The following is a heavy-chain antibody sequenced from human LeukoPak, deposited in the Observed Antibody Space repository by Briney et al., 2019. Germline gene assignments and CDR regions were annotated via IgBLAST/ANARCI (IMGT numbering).Heavy chain of an antibody. CDR2: IWNDGSNQ. D-gene: IGHD4-11*01. V-gene: IGHV3-33*06. CDR3: EKDTHRGCDYSNTLEY. CDR1: QFSLSHLG. J-gene: IGHJ4*02. Sequence: PGKSLTHSQVPSQFSLSHLGMLELRQPPGKGLEWVAVIWNDGSNQYYADSVKRRFTISRDNSQNTVYLQMKRLRAEDTAVYYCEKDTHRGCDYSNTLEYWGQGTLVTVSS.